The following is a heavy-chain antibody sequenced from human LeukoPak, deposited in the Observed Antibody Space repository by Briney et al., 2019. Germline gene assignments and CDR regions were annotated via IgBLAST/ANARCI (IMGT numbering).Heavy chain of an antibody. Sequence: SETLSLTCSVSGGSISSYYWSWIRQPVGKGLEWIGRIYASGSTNYNPSLKSRVTMSVDTPKNEFSLKLSAVTAADTAVYFCASGHYGFFDYWGQGTLVTVSS. J-gene: IGHJ4*02. CDR2: IYASGST. V-gene: IGHV4-4*07. CDR1: GGSISSYY. CDR3: ASGHYGFFDY. D-gene: IGHD3-10*01.